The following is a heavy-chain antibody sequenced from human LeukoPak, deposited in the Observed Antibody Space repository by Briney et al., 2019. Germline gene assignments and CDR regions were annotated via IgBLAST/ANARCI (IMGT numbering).Heavy chain of an antibody. CDR1: GFTVSSNY. CDR3: ARDRGSSGFFDY. J-gene: IGHJ4*02. D-gene: IGHD3-22*01. V-gene: IGHV3-53*01. Sequence: GGSLRLSCAASGFTVSSNYMSWVRQAPGKGLEWVSVIYSGGSTYYADSVKGRFTISRDNSKNTLYLQMNSLRAEVTAVYYCARDRGSSGFFDYWGQGTLVTVSS. CDR2: IYSGGST.